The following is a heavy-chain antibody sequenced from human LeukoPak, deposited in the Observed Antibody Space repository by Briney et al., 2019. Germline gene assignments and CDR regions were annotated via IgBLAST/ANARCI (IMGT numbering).Heavy chain of an antibody. CDR2: ISWNSGSI. CDR1: GFTFDDCA. J-gene: IGHJ4*02. Sequence: GGSLRLSCAASGFTFDDCAMHWVRQAPGKGLEWVSGISWNSGSIGYADSVKGRFTISRDNAKNSLYLQMNSLRAEDTAVYYCAREENEGDMDIDYWGQGTLVTVSS. CDR3: AREENEGDMDIDY. V-gene: IGHV3-9*01. D-gene: IGHD2-2*03.